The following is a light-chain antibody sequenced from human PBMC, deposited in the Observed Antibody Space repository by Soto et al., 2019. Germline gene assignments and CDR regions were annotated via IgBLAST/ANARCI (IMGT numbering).Light chain of an antibody. CDR2: GAS. V-gene: IGKV3-15*01. J-gene: IGKJ4*01. Sequence: EIVMTLSPATLSVSPGERATLSCRASQSLNGNLAWYQQKPGQGPRLLIYGASTRATGIPARFSGSGSGTEFTLTISSLQSEDFAVYHCQQYNKWPLTFGGGTKVEIK. CDR3: QQYNKWPLT. CDR1: QSLNGN.